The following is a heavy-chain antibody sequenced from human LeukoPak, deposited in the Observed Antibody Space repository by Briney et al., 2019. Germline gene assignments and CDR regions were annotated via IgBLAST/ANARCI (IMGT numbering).Heavy chain of an antibody. V-gene: IGHV3-74*01. CDR1: GFTFSSYW. Sequence: GGSLRLSCAASGFTFSSYWMHWVRQAPGKGLVWVSRIKSDGKTNYADSVKGRFTISRDNPKNTVSLQMNSLRAEGTGVYYCARAPSEIGGYYPEYFRHWGQGTLVTVSS. J-gene: IGHJ1*01. CDR3: ARAPSEIGGYYPEYFRH. D-gene: IGHD3-22*01. CDR2: IKSDGKT.